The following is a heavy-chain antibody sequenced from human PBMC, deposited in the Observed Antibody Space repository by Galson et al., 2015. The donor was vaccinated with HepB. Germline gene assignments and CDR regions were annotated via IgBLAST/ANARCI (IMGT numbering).Heavy chain of an antibody. J-gene: IGHJ2*01. CDR1: GYTLTELS. CDR3: ATYRYSTVATHWYFDL. CDR2: FDPEDGET. V-gene: IGHV1-24*01. Sequence: SVKVSCKVSGYTLTELSMHWVRQAPGKGLEWMGGFDPEDGETIYAQKFQGRVTMTEDTSTDTAYMELSSLRSEDTAVYYCATYRYSTVATHWYFDLWGRGTLVTVSS. D-gene: IGHD4-17*01.